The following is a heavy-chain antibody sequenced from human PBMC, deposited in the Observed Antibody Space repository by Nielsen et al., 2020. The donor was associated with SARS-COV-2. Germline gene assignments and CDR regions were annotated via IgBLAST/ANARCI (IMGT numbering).Heavy chain of an antibody. D-gene: IGHD5-24*01. J-gene: IGHJ4*02. CDR2: IFYRGNT. V-gene: IGHV4-61*01. CDR3: VRIDMATISVDY. CDR1: GGSIITGSHY. Sequence: SETLSLTCIVSGGSIITGSHYWSWIRQPPGKGLEWIGYIFYRGNTNYNPSLKSRVTISVDTSKNQFSLKVNSVTAADTAVYYCVRIDMATISVDYWGRGTLVTVSS.